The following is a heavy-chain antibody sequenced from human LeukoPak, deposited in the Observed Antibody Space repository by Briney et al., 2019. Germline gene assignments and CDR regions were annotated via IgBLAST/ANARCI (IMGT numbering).Heavy chain of an antibody. CDR3: ARGGGVVALQR. J-gene: IGHJ1*01. Sequence: GGSLRLSCAASGFTVISNYMSWVRQAPGKGLEWVSVIYRGGSTYYADSVKGRFTISRDNSKNTLYLQMNSLRAEDTAVYYCARGGGVVALQRWGQGTPVTVSS. V-gene: IGHV3-66*01. CDR1: GFTVISNY. CDR2: IYRGGST. D-gene: IGHD3-22*01.